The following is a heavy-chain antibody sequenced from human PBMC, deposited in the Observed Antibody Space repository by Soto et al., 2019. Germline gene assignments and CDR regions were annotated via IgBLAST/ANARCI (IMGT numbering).Heavy chain of an antibody. D-gene: IGHD1-20*01. V-gene: IGHV1-69*02. CDR2: VVPQIGSI. CDR1: GGTFSRYT. CDR3: TRCGRESNWNDGNFDY. J-gene: IGHJ4*02. Sequence: QVQLVQSGAEVKKPGASVKVSCKAPGGTFSRYTINWVRQAPGQGLEWMGRVVPQIGSINFMRKFPGRLTLTAVKSTRTAFLDLSTLRPEDTAVYYCTRCGRESNWNDGNFDYWGQGAQVTVSS.